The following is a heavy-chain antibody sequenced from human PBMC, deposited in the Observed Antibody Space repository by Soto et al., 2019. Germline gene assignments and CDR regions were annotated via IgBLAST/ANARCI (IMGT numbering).Heavy chain of an antibody. CDR2: MSERSGPP. J-gene: IGHJ2*01. CDR3: AKDQDNTDYYWIFDL. V-gene: IGHV3-23*01. D-gene: IGHD4-17*01. CDR1: GFNFRRFA. Sequence: GGSLRLSCAASGFNFRRFAMSWVRQAPGKGLEWVSGMSERSGPPLYADSVKGRFTISRDNSKSTLYLEMNNLRPEDTAVYYCAKDQDNTDYYWIFDLWGRGTPVTVSS.